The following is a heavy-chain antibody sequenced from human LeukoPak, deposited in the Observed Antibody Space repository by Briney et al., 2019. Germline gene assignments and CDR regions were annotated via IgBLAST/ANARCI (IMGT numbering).Heavy chain of an antibody. Sequence: SVKVSCKASGGTFSSYTISLVRQAPGQGLEWMGRIIPILGIANYAQKFQGRVTITADKSTSTAYMELSSLRSEDTAVYYCARDPSKAAGKALDVWGKGTTVTVSS. D-gene: IGHD6-13*01. V-gene: IGHV1-69*04. CDR2: IIPILGIA. J-gene: IGHJ6*04. CDR1: GGTFSSYT. CDR3: ARDPSKAAGKALDV.